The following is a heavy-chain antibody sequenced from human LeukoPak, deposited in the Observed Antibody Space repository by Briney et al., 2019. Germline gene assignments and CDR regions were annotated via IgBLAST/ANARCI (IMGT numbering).Heavy chain of an antibody. V-gene: IGHV3-74*01. Sequence: GGSLRLSCAASGFTFSRYWMRWVRQAPGKGLVWVSRIKSDGSTNYADSVKGRFTISRDNAKNTVSLQMSSLRAEDTGVYYCARAPAEIGGYYPEYFRHWGQGTLVTVSS. CDR3: ARAPAEIGGYYPEYFRH. D-gene: IGHD3-22*01. CDR1: GFTFSRYW. J-gene: IGHJ1*01. CDR2: IKSDGST.